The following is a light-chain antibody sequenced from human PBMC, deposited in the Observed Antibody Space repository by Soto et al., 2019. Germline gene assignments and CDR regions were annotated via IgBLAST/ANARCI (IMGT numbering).Light chain of an antibody. CDR1: SSNIGSNP. Sequence: QSVLTQSPSASGTPGQRVTISCSGSSSNIGSNPVHWYQQLPGSAPKLLIHNNHQRPAGVPDRFSASKSGTSASLAIGGLQSEAEADYYCASWDDSLSGVLFGGGTKLTVL. J-gene: IGLJ2*01. CDR3: ASWDDSLSGVL. V-gene: IGLV1-44*01. CDR2: NNH.